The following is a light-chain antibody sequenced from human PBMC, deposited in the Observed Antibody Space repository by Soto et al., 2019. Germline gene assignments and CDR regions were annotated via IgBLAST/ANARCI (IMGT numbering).Light chain of an antibody. V-gene: IGKV3-11*01. CDR2: DAS. CDR3: KQHNNWPT. Sequence: TQSPGTLSLSPGDSATLSCRASQSVSSYLAWYQQKPGQAPRLLIYDASNRATGIQARFSGSGSGTEFTLTIRSLEPEDFAVYFCKQHNNWPTCGQGTRLEIK. J-gene: IGKJ5*01. CDR1: QSVSSY.